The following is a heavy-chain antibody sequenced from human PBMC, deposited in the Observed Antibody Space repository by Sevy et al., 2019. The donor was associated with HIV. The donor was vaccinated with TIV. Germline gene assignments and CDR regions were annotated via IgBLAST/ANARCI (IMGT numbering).Heavy chain of an antibody. V-gene: IGHV4-39*01. CDR1: GGSISSSSYY. CDR2: IYYSGST. CDR3: ARQAAGTRGFDY. D-gene: IGHD6-25*01. J-gene: IGHJ4*02. Sequence: SETLSLTCTVSGGSISSSSYYWGWIRQPPGKGLEWIGSIYYSGSTYYNPSLKSRVTISVDTSKNQFSLKLSSVTAADTAVYYCARQAAGTRGFDYWGQRTLVTVSS.